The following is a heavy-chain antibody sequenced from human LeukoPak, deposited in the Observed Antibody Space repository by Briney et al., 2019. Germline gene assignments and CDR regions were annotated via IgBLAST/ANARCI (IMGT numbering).Heavy chain of an antibody. Sequence: PGGSLRLSCAASGFTFSSYGMHWVRQAPGKGLEWVAVIWYDGSNKYYADSVKGRFTVSRDNSKNTLYLQMNSLRAEDTAVYYCARDRGYGSGSYIYYYYYGMDVWGQGTTVTVSS. V-gene: IGHV3-33*01. CDR1: GFTFSSYG. CDR3: ARDRGYGSGSYIYYYYYGMDV. J-gene: IGHJ6*02. D-gene: IGHD3-10*01. CDR2: IWYDGSNK.